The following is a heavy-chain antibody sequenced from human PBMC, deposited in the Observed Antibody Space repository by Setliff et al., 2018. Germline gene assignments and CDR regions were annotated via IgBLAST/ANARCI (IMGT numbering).Heavy chain of an antibody. CDR1: AKTFTAYY. CDR3: ARVAIMGPPS. V-gene: IGHV1-2*02. Sequence: ASVKVSCKASAKTFTAYYVHWVRQAPGQGLEWMGWINPNSGGTNYAQKFQGRVTMAWDTSISTAYMDLSRLTSDDTATYYCARVAIMGPPSWGQGTLVTVSS. CDR2: INPNSGGT. J-gene: IGHJ5*02. D-gene: IGHD3-16*01.